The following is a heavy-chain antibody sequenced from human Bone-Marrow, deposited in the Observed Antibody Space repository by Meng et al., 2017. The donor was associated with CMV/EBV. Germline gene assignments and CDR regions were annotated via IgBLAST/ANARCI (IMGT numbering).Heavy chain of an antibody. J-gene: IGHJ4*02. CDR1: GFTVTNNY. CDR3: ARDTAYDN. Sequence: EVQLVESGGGLVQPGGSLRLSCTASGFTVTNNYMSWVRQAPGKGLEWVSSISSSSSYIYYADSVKGRFTISRDNAKNSLYLQMNSLRAEDTAVYYCARDTAYDNWGQGTLVTVSS. CDR2: ISSSSSYI. V-gene: IGHV3-21*01. D-gene: IGHD4-17*01.